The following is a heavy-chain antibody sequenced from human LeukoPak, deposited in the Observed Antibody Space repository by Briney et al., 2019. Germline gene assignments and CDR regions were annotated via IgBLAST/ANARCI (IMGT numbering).Heavy chain of an antibody. Sequence: PSETLSLTCTVSGGSISSYYWSWIRQPPGKGLEWIGYIYYSGSTNYNPSLKSRVTISVDTSKNQFSLKLSSVTAADTAVYYCARYYDSSGCFDYWGQGTLVTVSS. CDR1: GGSISSYY. J-gene: IGHJ4*02. V-gene: IGHV4-59*08. D-gene: IGHD3-22*01. CDR3: ARYYDSSGCFDY. CDR2: IYYSGST.